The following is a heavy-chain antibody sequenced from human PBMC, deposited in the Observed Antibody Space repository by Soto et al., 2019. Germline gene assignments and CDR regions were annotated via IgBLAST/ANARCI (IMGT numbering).Heavy chain of an antibody. CDR1: GFTFSSYA. D-gene: IGHD6-19*01. CDR2: ISYDGSNK. Sequence: GGCLRLSCAASGFTFSSYAMHWVRQAPGKGLEWVAVISYDGSNKYYADSVKGRFTISRDNSKNTLYLQMNSLRAEDTAVYYCARSEHSSGWNPYFDYWGQGTVVTTSS. CDR3: ARSEHSSGWNPYFDY. V-gene: IGHV3-30-3*01. J-gene: IGHJ4*02.